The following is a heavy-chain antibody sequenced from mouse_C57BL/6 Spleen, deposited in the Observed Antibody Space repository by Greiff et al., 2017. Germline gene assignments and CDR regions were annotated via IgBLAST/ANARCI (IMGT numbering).Heavy chain of an antibody. CDR2: INPSNGGT. CDR3: AREVGYYDYFDY. CDR1: GYTFTSYW. V-gene: IGHV1-53*01. Sequence: QVHVKQPGTELVKPGASVKLSCKASGYTFTSYWMHWVKQRPGQGLEWIGNINPSNGGTNYNEKFKSKATLTVDKSSSTAYMQLSSLTSEDSAVYYCAREVGYYDYFDYWGQGTTLTVSS. J-gene: IGHJ2*01. D-gene: IGHD2-3*01.